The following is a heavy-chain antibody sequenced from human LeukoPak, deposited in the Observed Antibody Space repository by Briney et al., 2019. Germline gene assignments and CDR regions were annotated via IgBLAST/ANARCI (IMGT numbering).Heavy chain of an antibody. CDR2: IQNKTDGGTT. J-gene: IGHJ4*02. D-gene: IGHD3-22*01. V-gene: IGHV3-15*01. CDR1: GFTFSKTW. CDR3: TTDDTFYYDGSGPHWFDY. Sequence: NTGGSLRLSCAASGFTFSKTWMRWVRQAPGKGLEWVGRIQNKTDGGTTDYAAPVKGRFTISRDDSKNTLYLQMNRLKTEDTAVYYCTTDDTFYYDGSGPHWFDYWGQGTLVTVSS.